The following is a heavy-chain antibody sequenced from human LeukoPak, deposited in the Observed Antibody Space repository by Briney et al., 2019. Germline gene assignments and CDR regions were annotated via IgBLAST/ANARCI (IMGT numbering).Heavy chain of an antibody. J-gene: IGHJ4*02. CDR2: IYSGGST. D-gene: IGHD6-13*01. CDR3: ARGPSIAAAGTGDY. V-gene: IGHV3-53*01. Sequence: PGGSLRLSCAASGFTVSSNYMSWVRQALGKGLEWVSVIYSGGSTYYADSVKGRFTISRDSSKNTLYLQMNSLRAEDTAVYYCARGPSIAAAGTGDYWGQGTLVTVSS. CDR1: GFTVSSNY.